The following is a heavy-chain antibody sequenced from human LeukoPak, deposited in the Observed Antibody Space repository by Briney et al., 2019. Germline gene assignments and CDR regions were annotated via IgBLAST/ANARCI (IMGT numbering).Heavy chain of an antibody. J-gene: IGHJ4*02. CDR1: GGSISSGSYY. CDR2: IYTSGST. D-gene: IGHD6-13*01. CDR3: ARSGEQQLAFDY. Sequence: SQTLSLTCTVSGGSISSGSYYWSWIRQPAGKGLEWIGRIYTSGSTNYNPSLKSRVTISVDTSKNQFSLKLSSVTAADTAVYYCARSGEQQLAFDYWGQGTLVTVSS. V-gene: IGHV4-61*02.